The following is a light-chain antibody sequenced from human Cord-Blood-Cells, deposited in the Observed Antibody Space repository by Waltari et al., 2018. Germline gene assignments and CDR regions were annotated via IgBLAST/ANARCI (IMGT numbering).Light chain of an antibody. CDR2: GAS. CDR1: QSVSSN. V-gene: IGKV3-15*01. Sequence: DIVMTQSPATLSVSPGERAPLSCRASQSVSSNLAWYQQKPGQAPRLLIYGASTRATSIPARFSGSGSGTEFTLTISSLQSEDFAVYYCQQYNNWPYTFGQGTKLEIK. CDR3: QQYNNWPYT. J-gene: IGKJ2*01.